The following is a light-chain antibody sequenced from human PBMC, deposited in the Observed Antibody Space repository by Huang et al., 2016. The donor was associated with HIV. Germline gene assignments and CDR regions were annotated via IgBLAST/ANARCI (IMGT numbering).Light chain of an antibody. CDR1: QRVSSSY. V-gene: IGKV3-20*01. CDR3: HQYGSSPLT. Sequence: EIVLTQSPGTLSLSPGERATLSCMASQRVSSSYLAWYQQNPGQAPRLLIYGASRRATGIPDRFSGSGSATDFTLTISRLEPEDLAVYYCHQYGSSPLTFGGGTKVEIK. J-gene: IGKJ4*01. CDR2: GAS.